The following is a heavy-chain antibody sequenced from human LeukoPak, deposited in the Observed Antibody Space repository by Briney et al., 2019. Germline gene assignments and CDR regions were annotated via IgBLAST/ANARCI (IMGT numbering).Heavy chain of an antibody. Sequence: SETLSLTCTVSGGSISSSSHYWGWIRRPAGKGLEWIGSMYYRGSTYHNPSLKSRVTISVDTSKNQFSLKLSSVTAADTAVYYCATTTIRLGYWGQGTLVTVSS. J-gene: IGHJ4*02. CDR1: GGSISSSSHY. CDR3: ATTTIRLGY. V-gene: IGHV4-39*07. D-gene: IGHD1-26*01. CDR2: MYYRGST.